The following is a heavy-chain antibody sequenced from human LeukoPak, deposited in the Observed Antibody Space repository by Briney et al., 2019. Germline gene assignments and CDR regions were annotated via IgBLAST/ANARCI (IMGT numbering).Heavy chain of an antibody. CDR1: GFTFTSYA. J-gene: IGHJ3*02. Sequence: GGSLRLSCAASGFTFTSYAMSWVRQAPGKGLAWVSAISGSGGSTYYADSVKGRFTISRDNSKNTLYLQMNSLRAEDTAVYYWSKVNQQWLVRFAFAIWGQGTMVAVSS. D-gene: IGHD6-19*01. V-gene: IGHV3-23*01. CDR2: ISGSGGST. CDR3: SKVNQQWLVRFAFAI.